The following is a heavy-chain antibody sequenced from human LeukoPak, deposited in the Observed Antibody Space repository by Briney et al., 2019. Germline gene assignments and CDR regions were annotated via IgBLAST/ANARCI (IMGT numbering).Heavy chain of an antibody. J-gene: IGHJ4*02. D-gene: IGHD2-15*01. CDR1: GGSISSYY. CDR2: IYYSGST. V-gene: IGHV4-59*01. CDR3: ASLGYCSGGSCSA. Sequence: SETLSLTCTVSGGSISSYYWSWIRQPPGKGLEWIGYIYYSGSTNYNPSLKSRVTISVDTSKNQFSLKLRSVTAADTAVYYCASLGYCSGGSCSAWGQGTLVTVSS.